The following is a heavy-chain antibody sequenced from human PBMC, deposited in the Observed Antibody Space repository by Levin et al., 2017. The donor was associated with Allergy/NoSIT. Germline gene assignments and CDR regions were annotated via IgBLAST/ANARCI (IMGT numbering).Heavy chain of an antibody. D-gene: IGHD1-14*01. CDR1: GFTLSDYA. V-gene: IGHV3-23*01. CDR3: AKKQGGTTGFSFDV. J-gene: IGHJ3*01. CDR2: ITGGGFNT. Sequence: GWSLRLSCDASGFTLSDYAMSWVLQAPGKGLEWVSVITGGGFNTYYGDSVKGRFTVSRDNSKNTLYLELNSLRAEDTAVYYCAKKQGGTTGFSFDVWGQGTMVTVSS.